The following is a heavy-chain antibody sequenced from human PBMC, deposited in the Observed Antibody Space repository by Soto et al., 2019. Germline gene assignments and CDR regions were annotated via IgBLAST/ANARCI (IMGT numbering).Heavy chain of an antibody. V-gene: IGHV3-23*01. CDR3: ATRTVGWYFDL. Sequence: EVQLLESGGGLVQPGGSLRLSCAAAGFTVSSYAMSWVRQAPGKGLEWVSAIRGSGGSTYYADSVKGRFTISRDNSKNTLYLQMNSLRADDTAVYYCATRTVGWYFDLWGRGTLVTVSS. J-gene: IGHJ2*01. D-gene: IGHD4-17*01. CDR1: GFTVSSYA. CDR2: IRGSGGST.